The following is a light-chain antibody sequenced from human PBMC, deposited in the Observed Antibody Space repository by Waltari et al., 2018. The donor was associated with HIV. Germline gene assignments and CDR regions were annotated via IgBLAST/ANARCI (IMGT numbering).Light chain of an antibody. J-gene: IGKJ4*01. V-gene: IGKV1-9*01. CDR2: AAS. Sequence: DIQLTQSPSFLSASVGDRVSITCRASQGISSYLAWYQHKPGKAPMLLIYAASTLQSGVPSRFSGSGSGTEFTLKISSLQPEDFATYYCQQVTSYPLTFGGGTKVEIK. CDR1: QGISSY. CDR3: QQVTSYPLT.